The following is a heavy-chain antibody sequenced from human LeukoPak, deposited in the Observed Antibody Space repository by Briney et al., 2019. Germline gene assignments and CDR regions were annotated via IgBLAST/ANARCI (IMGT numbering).Heavy chain of an antibody. CDR3: ARGTNCGGDCPFDY. Sequence: SETLSLTCAVYGGSFSGYYWSWIRQPPGKGLEWIGEINHSGSTNYNPSLKSRVTISVDTSKNQFSLRLSSVTAADTAVYYCARGTNCGGDCPFDYWGQGTLVTVS. J-gene: IGHJ4*02. CDR2: INHSGST. V-gene: IGHV4-34*01. CDR1: GGSFSGYY. D-gene: IGHD2-21*01.